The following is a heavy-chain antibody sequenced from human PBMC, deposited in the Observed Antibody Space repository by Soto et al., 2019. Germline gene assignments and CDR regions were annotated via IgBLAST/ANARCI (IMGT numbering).Heavy chain of an antibody. V-gene: IGHV3-30-3*01. Sequence: QVQLVESGGGVVQPGRSLRVTCAVSGLTFNIYTFHWVRQAPGKGLEWVAALSNDGSTEYYADSVKGRFTITRDNSKNTLSLQLNTPIADDTSLYYSTRYLRRAGYNYGTFEIWGQGTMVTVAS. CDR3: TRYLRRAGYNYGTFEI. J-gene: IGHJ3*02. CDR2: LSNDGSTE. D-gene: IGHD5-12*01. CDR1: GLTFNIYT.